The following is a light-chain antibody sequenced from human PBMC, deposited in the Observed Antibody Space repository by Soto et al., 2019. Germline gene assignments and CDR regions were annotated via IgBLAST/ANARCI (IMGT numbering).Light chain of an antibody. J-gene: IGLJ2*01. CDR2: DNN. V-gene: IGLV1-51*01. CDR1: SSNIGNNY. Sequence: QSVLTQPPSVSAAPGQKVTISCSGRSSNIGNNYVSWYQQLPGTAPKLLIYDNNKRPSGIPDRFSGSKSGKSATLGITGLQTGDEADYYCGTWDSSLSAGVFGGGTKLTVL. CDR3: GTWDSSLSAGV.